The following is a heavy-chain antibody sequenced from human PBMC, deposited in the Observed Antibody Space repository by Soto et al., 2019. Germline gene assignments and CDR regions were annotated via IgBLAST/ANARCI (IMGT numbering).Heavy chain of an antibody. CDR2: INHSGST. Sequence: PSETLSLTCAVYGGSFSGYYWSWIRQPPGKGLEWIGEINHSGSTNYNPSLKSRVTISVDTSKNQFSLKLSSVTAADTAVYYCARGRYAMVRGVIGGMDVGGQGTTVTVSS. D-gene: IGHD3-10*01. CDR1: GGSFSGYY. J-gene: IGHJ6*02. V-gene: IGHV4-34*01. CDR3: ARGRYAMVRGVIGGMDV.